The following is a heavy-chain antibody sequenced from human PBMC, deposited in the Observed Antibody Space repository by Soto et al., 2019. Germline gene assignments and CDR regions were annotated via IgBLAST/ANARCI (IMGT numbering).Heavy chain of an antibody. V-gene: IGHV1-69*13. D-gene: IGHD1-7*01. CDR1: GGTFSSYA. CDR3: ARSSIPGTTYYYYYYGMGV. Sequence: GASVKVSCKASGGTFSSYAISWVRQAPGQGLEWMGGIIPIFGTANYAQKFQGRVTITADESTSTAYMELSSLRSEDTAVYYCARSSIPGTTYYYYYYGMGVWGQGNTVTVS. CDR2: IIPIFGTA. J-gene: IGHJ6*02.